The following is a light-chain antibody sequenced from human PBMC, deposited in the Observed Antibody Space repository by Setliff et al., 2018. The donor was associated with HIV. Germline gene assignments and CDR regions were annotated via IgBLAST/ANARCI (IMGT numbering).Light chain of an antibody. CDR2: EVS. CDR3: SSYAGNDNFV. Sequence: QSVLAQPPSASGSPGQSVTISCTGTSSDVGAYYSVSWYQQHPGKAPKLIIYEVSKRPSGVPDRFSGSKSGNTASLTVSGLQAEDEGDYYCSSYAGNDNFVFGTGTKVTVL. J-gene: IGLJ1*01. V-gene: IGLV2-8*01. CDR1: SSDVGAYYS.